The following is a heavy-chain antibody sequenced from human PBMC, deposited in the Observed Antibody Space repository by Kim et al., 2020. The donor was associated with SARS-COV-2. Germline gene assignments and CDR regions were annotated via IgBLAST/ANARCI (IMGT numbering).Heavy chain of an antibody. CDR1: GFTFSSYG. V-gene: IGHV3-30*18. CDR2: ISYDGSNK. CDR3: AKGSHYYGSGYYYYMDV. D-gene: IGHD3-10*01. J-gene: IGHJ6*03. Sequence: GGSLRLSCAASGFTFSSYGMHWVRQAPGKGLEWVAVISYDGSNKYYADSVKGRFTISRDNSKNTLYLQMNSLRAEDTAVYYCAKGSHYYGSGYYYYMDV.